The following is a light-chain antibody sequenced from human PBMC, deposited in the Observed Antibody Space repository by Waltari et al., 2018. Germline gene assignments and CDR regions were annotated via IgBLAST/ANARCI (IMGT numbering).Light chain of an antibody. V-gene: IGKV3-20*01. J-gene: IGKJ1*01. CDR3: HHYYSIPPT. CDR1: QSVSSSY. Sequence: EIVLTQSPGTLSLSPGERATLSCRASQSVSSSYLAWHQQKPGQAPRLLIYGASSRATGIPDRFSGSGSGTDFTLTINSLQAEDVAVYYCHHYYSIPPTFGQGTKVEIK. CDR2: GAS.